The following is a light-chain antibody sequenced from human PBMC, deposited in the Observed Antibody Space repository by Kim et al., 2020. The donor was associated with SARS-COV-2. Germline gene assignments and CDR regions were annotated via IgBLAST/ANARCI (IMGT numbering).Light chain of an antibody. V-gene: IGKV3-15*01. Sequence: SVSPGERATLPCRASQGVSSHLAWYQQNPGQAPRLLIYDASTRATGLPARFSGSGSGTEFTLTISSLQSEDFAVYYCQQYYGWPLTFGGGTKLEI. CDR2: DAS. CDR1: QGVSSH. J-gene: IGKJ4*01. CDR3: QQYYGWPLT.